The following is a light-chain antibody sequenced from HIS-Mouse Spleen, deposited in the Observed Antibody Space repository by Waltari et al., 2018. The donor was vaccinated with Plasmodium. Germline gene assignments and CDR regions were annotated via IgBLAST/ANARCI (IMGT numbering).Light chain of an antibody. CDR3: QQYNSYSWT. J-gene: IGKJ1*01. CDR1: QSISSR. V-gene: IGKV1-5*03. CDR2: KAS. Sequence: DIQMTPSPSTLSASVVDRVTITCRASQSISSRLAWYQQKPGKAPKLLIYKASSLESGVPSRFSGSGSGTEFTLTISSLQPDDFATYYCQQYNSYSWTFGQGTKVEIK.